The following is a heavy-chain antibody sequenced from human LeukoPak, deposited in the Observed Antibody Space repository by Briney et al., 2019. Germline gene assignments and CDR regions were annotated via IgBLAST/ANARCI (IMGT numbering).Heavy chain of an antibody. D-gene: IGHD3-22*01. Sequence: GGSLRLSCAASGFTFSSYSMNWVRQAPGKGLEWVSYISSSSSTIYYADSVKGRFTISRDNAKNSLYLQMNSLRAEDTAVYYCATTKGPYYYDSSGYYPLDYWGQGTLVTVSS. CDR1: GFTFSSYS. V-gene: IGHV3-48*01. CDR2: ISSSSSTI. CDR3: ATTKGPYYYDSSGYYPLDY. J-gene: IGHJ4*02.